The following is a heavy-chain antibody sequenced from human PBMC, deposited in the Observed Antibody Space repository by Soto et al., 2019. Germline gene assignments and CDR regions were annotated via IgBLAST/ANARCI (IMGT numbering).Heavy chain of an antibody. J-gene: IGHJ4*02. Sequence: SETLSLTCTVSGGSISSYYWSWIRQPPGKGLEWIGYIYYSGSTNYNPSLKSRVTISVDTSKNQFSLKLSSVTAADTAVYYCAREPYSGYDYYFDYWGQGTLVTVSS. CDR3: AREPYSGYDYYFDY. CDR2: IYYSGST. V-gene: IGHV4-59*01. CDR1: GGSISSYY. D-gene: IGHD5-12*01.